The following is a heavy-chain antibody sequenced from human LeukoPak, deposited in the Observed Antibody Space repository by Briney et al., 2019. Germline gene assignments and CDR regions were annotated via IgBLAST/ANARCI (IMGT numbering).Heavy chain of an antibody. CDR2: IYPNSGGT. J-gene: IGHJ4*02. CDR1: GYTFTGYY. V-gene: IGHV1-2*02. D-gene: IGHD3-3*01. Sequence: GASVKVSCKASGYTFTGYYMHWVRQAPGQGLEWMGWIYPNSGGTNYAQKFQGRVTMTRDTSISTAYMELSRLRSDDTAVYYCARGDYDFWSGYYYYFDYWGQGTLVTVSS. CDR3: ARGDYDFWSGYYYYFDY.